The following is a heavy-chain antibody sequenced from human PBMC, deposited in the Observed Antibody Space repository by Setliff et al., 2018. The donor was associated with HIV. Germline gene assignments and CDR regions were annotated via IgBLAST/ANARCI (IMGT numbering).Heavy chain of an antibody. V-gene: IGHV3-7*03. Sequence: GSLRLSCAASGFTFSNYWMSWVRQTPGKGLEWVANIKPDGSEKYYADFVKGRFTISRDNAKNSLYLQMNSLGAEDTALYYCARGGEYYSDSGGIYYYMDVWGKGTTVTVSS. CDR2: IKPDGSEK. CDR3: ARGGEYYSDSGGIYYYMDV. D-gene: IGHD3-22*01. J-gene: IGHJ6*03. CDR1: GFTFSNYW.